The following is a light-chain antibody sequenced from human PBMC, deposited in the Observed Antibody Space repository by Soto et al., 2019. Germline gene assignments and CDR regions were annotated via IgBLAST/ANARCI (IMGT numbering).Light chain of an antibody. CDR3: LKYNVLPWK. Sequence: DIQMTQSPSSLSASVGDRVTITCRASQAISTYLAWYQQKPRRVPKLLIYDASTLQPGVPSRFSGSGSGTDFTLTITSLQPEDIATYYCLKYNVLPWKFGQGTKVEIK. CDR1: QAISTY. J-gene: IGKJ1*01. V-gene: IGKV1-27*01. CDR2: DAS.